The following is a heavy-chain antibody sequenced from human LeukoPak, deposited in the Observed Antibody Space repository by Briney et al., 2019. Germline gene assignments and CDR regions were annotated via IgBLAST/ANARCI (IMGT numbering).Heavy chain of an antibody. CDR3: ARGRTYFDY. CDR2: IYYSGST. D-gene: IGHD3/OR15-3a*01. J-gene: IGHJ4*02. Sequence: PSETLSLTCTVSGGSISSYYWSWIRQPPGKGLEWIGSIYYSGSTYYNPSLKSRVTISVDTSKNQFSLKLSSVTAADTAVHYCARGRTYFDYWGQGTLVTVSS. CDR1: GGSISSYY. V-gene: IGHV4-59*12.